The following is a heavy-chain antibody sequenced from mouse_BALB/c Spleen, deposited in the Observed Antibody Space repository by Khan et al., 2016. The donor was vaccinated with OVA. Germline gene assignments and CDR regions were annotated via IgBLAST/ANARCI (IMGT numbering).Heavy chain of an antibody. Sequence: VQLQQSGAELARPGASVKMSCKASGYTFASYTMNWVKQRTGQVLEWIGKINPTSGYTDYNQNFKIKATLNADKSSSTAYMQRRSLTSEDSAVYYCARSGLRQAMDYWGQGTSVTVSS. V-gene: IGHV1-4*01. J-gene: IGHJ4*01. CDR2: INPTSGYT. D-gene: IGHD2-4*01. CDR3: ARSGLRQAMDY. CDR1: GYTFASYT.